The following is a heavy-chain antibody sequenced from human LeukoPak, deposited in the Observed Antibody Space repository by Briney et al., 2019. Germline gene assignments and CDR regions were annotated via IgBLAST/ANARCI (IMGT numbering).Heavy chain of an antibody. CDR1: GGTFSSYA. J-gene: IGHJ6*03. Sequence: ASVKVSCKASGGTFSSYAISWVRQAPGQGLEWMGWINPNSGGTNYAQKFQGRVTMTRDTSISTAYMELSRLRSDDTAVYYCAREGGSGSSYYYYMDVWGKGTTVTISS. D-gene: IGHD3-10*01. V-gene: IGHV1-2*02. CDR2: INPNSGGT. CDR3: AREGGSGSSYYYYMDV.